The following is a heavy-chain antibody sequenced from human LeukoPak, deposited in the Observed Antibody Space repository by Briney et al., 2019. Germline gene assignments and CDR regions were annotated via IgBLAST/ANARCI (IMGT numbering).Heavy chain of an antibody. CDR1: GFTFSNYA. J-gene: IGHJ4*02. D-gene: IGHD1-26*01. V-gene: IGHV3-23*01. CDR2: ISVSGGST. Sequence: GGSLRLSCAASGFTFSNYAMSWVRQAPGKGLEWVSAISVSGGSTYYADSVKGRFTISRDSSKNTLYLQMNTRRAEDTALYYCAKGIKWELPFDYWGQGTLVTVSS. CDR3: AKGIKWELPFDY.